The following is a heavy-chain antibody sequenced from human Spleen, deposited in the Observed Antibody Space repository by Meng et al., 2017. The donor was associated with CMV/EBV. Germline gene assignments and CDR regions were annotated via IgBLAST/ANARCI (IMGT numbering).Heavy chain of an antibody. V-gene: IGHV3-53*01. Sequence: GGSLRLSCEASGFTFTTYGMHWVRQAPGKGLEWVSVIYSGGSTYYADSVKGRFTISRDNSKNTLYLQMNSLRAEDTAVYYCARAGWNPLNTSSDYFDYWGQGTLVTVSS. CDR1: GFTFTTYG. J-gene: IGHJ4*02. D-gene: IGHD1-1*01. CDR3: ARAGWNPLNTSSDYFDY. CDR2: IYSGGST.